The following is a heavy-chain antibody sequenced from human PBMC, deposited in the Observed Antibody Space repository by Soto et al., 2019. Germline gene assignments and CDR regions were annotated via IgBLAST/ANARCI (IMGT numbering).Heavy chain of an antibody. CDR1: GFTFSSYG. D-gene: IGHD3-9*01. J-gene: IGHJ4*02. V-gene: IGHV3-33*01. CDR2: IWYDGSNK. CDR3: AREVYDILTGYYNRAFDY. Sequence: HPGGSLRLSCAASGFTFSSYGMHWVRQAPGKGLEWVAVIWYDGSNKYYADSVKGRFTISRDNSKNTLYLQMNSLRAEDTAVYYCAREVYDILTGYYNRAFDYWGQGTLVTVSS.